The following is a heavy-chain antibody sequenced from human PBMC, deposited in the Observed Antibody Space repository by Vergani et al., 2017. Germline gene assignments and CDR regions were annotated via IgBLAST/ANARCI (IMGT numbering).Heavy chain of an antibody. J-gene: IGHJ1*01. CDR3: ATKSCGTPGCQIGYFRE. CDR1: GFTFSYYG. V-gene: IGHV3-30*03. Sequence: VHLVESGGGVVQPGRSLILSCAASGFTFSYYGMHWVRQDPGKGLVWVAVITYDGTQKYYADSVKGRFTISRDNSKSTLYLQMNSLRTEDTAVYYCATKSCGTPGCQIGYFREWGQGTLVTVSS. CDR2: ITYDGTQK. D-gene: IGHD1-1*01.